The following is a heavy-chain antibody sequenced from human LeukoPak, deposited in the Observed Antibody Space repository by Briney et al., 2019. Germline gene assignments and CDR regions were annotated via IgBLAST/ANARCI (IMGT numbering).Heavy chain of an antibody. Sequence: GGSLRLSCAASGFTFSKYSMNWVGQAPGKGLEWVSSISGSSSYIYYGDSLKGRFTISRDNAKNSLYLQMNSLRAEDTAVYYCASDGYSYGYPNDYWGQGTLVTVSS. CDR3: ASDGYSYGYPNDY. CDR1: GFTFSKYS. CDR2: ISGSSSYI. D-gene: IGHD5-18*01. V-gene: IGHV3-21*01. J-gene: IGHJ4*02.